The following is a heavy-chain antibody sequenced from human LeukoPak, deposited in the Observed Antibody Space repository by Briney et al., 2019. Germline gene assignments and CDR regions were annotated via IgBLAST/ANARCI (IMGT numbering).Heavy chain of an antibody. V-gene: IGHV3-23*01. D-gene: IGHD1-1*01. Sequence: GGSLRLSCAASGFTFSSYAMSWVRQAPGKGLEWVSAISGSGGSTYYADSVKGRYTISRDNSKNTLYLQMNSLRAEDTAVYYCAKGWNDLPGMDVWGQGTMVTVSS. CDR1: GFTFSSYA. CDR3: AKGWNDLPGMDV. CDR2: ISGSGGST. J-gene: IGHJ6*02.